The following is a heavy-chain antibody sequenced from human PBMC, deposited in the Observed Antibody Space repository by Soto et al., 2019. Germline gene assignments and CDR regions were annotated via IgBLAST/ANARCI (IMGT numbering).Heavy chain of an antibody. Sequence: QVQLVQSGAEVKKPGASVKVSCKASGYTFTSYGISWVRQAPGQGLEWMGWISAYNGNTNYAQKLQGRVTMTTDTATSTAYMELRSLRSDDTAGYYCAREDFGVERSGGFDPWGQGTLVTVSS. CDR3: AREDFGVERSGGFDP. D-gene: IGHD3-3*01. CDR1: GYTFTSYG. CDR2: ISAYNGNT. V-gene: IGHV1-18*01. J-gene: IGHJ5*02.